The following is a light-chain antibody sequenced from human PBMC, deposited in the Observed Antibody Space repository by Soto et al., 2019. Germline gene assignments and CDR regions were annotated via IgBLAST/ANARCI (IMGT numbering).Light chain of an antibody. CDR2: RNN. V-gene: IGLV1-47*01. CDR3: AAWDDSMDGPA. J-gene: IGLJ2*01. Sequence: QSVLTQPPSAPGTPVQTVTISWSGSSSNIGKKYVYWYPQLPGTAPQVLMYRNNQRPSGVPDRFCGAKSGTSVSLAIRVFRSGDEADYFCAAWDDSMDGPAFGGGTQLTVL. CDR1: SSNIGKKY.